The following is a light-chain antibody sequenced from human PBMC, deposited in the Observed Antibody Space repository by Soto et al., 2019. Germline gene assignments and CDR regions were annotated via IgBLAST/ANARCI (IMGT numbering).Light chain of an antibody. CDR2: GAS. J-gene: IGKJ4*01. Sequence: EIVMTQSPATLSVSTGERATLSCRASQSVSSNLAWYQQKPGQAPRLLIYGASTRATGIPARFSGSGSGTEFTLTMSSLQSEDFAVYYCQQYNNWPPLTFGGGTKVEIK. V-gene: IGKV3-15*01. CDR1: QSVSSN. CDR3: QQYNNWPPLT.